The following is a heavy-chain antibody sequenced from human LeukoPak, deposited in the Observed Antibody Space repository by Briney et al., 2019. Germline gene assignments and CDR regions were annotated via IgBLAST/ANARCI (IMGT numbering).Heavy chain of an antibody. Sequence: ASVKVSCKASGGTFSSYAISWVRQAPGQGLEWMGGIIPIFGTANYAQKFQGRVTITADKSTSTAFMELSSLRSEDTAVYYCARSGDYVWYFDLWGRGTLVTVSS. CDR2: IIPIFGTA. V-gene: IGHV1-69*06. CDR1: GGTFSSYA. J-gene: IGHJ2*01. D-gene: IGHD4-17*01. CDR3: ARSGDYVWYFDL.